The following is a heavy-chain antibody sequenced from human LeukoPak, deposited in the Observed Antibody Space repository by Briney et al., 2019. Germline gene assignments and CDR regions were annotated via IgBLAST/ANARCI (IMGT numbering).Heavy chain of an antibody. D-gene: IGHD1-26*01. V-gene: IGHV4-59*01. CDR3: ASHLTSGSYFPFGFSDV. CDR1: GGSISSYY. J-gene: IGHJ6*02. CDR2: IYYSGST. Sequence: SETLSLTCTVSGGSISSYYWSWIRQPPGKGLEWIGYIYYSGSTNYNPSLKSRVTISVDTSKNQFSLKLSSVTAADTAVYYCASHLTSGSYFPFGFSDVWGQGTTVTVSS.